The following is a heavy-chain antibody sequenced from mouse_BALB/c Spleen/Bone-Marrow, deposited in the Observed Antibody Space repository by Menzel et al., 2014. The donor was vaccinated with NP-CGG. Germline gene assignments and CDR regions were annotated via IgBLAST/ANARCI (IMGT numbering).Heavy chain of an antibody. CDR3: SRGGNFDVIDY. CDR2: INPSNGAN. D-gene: IGHD2-1*01. J-gene: IGHJ4*01. V-gene: IGHV1S81*02. Sequence: QVQLQQSGAELVKPGASVKLSCKASGYTFTSYYMFWVKQRPGQGLEWIGGINPSNGANNFNEKFKSKATLTVDKSSSTAYMQLSSLTSEVSAVYYCSRGGNFDVIDYWGQGTSVTVSS. CDR1: GYTFTSYY.